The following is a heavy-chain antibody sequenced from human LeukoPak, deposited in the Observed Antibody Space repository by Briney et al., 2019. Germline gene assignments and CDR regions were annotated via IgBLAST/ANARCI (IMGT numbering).Heavy chain of an antibody. CDR3: AGDAYSSGWYVGFDY. CDR1: GFTFSSYE. V-gene: IGHV3-48*03. Sequence: GGSLRLSXAASGFTFSSYEMNWVRQAPGKGLEWVSYISSSGSTIYYADSVKGRFTISRDNAKNSLYLQMNSLRAEDTAVYYCAGDAYSSGWYVGFDYWGQGTLVTVSS. J-gene: IGHJ4*02. D-gene: IGHD6-19*01. CDR2: ISSSGSTI.